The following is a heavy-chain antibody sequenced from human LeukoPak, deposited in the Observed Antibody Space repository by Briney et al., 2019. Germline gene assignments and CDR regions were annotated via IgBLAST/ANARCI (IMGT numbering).Heavy chain of an antibody. V-gene: IGHV3-21*01. CDR1: GFTVSSDY. Sequence: GGSLRLSCAASGFTVSSDYMSWVRQAPGKGLEWVSSISSSSSYIYYADSVKGRFTISRDNAKNSLYLQMNSLRAEDTAVYYCARGRWGDYVLPFDYWGQGTLVTVSS. J-gene: IGHJ4*02. CDR3: ARGRWGDYVLPFDY. D-gene: IGHD4-17*01. CDR2: ISSSSSYI.